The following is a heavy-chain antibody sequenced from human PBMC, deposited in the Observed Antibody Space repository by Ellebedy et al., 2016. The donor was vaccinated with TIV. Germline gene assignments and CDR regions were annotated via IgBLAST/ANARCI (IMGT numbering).Heavy chain of an antibody. CDR2: IKEDGSEK. J-gene: IGHJ4*02. CDR3: ARGEGWIDN. V-gene: IGHV3-7*04. D-gene: IGHD5-24*01. CDR1: GFTFSGYW. Sequence: GESLKISCAASGFTFSGYWISWVRQAPEKGLEWVANIKEDGSEKYYVDSVKGRFTISRDNAKNSLYLQMNSLRAEDTAVYFCARGEGWIDNWGQGTLVTVSS.